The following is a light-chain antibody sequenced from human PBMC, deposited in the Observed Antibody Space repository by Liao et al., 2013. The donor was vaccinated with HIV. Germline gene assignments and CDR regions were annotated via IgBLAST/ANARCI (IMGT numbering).Light chain of an antibody. Sequence: SYELTQPPSVSVSPGQTARITCSGDALPKQYAYWYQQKPGQPPVLVIYKDSERPSGIPERFSGSSSGTTVTLTISGVQAEDEADYYCQTWDTNTFVFGTGTQVTVL. CDR2: KDS. J-gene: IGLJ1*01. V-gene: IGLV3-25*03. CDR1: ALPKQY. CDR3: QTWDTNTFV.